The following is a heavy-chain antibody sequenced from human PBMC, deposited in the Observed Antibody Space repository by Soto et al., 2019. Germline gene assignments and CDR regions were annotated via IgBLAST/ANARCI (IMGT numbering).Heavy chain of an antibody. Sequence: PSETLSLTCTVSGGSISSGGYYWSWIRQHPGKGLEWIGYIYYSGSTYYNPSLKSRVTISVDTSKNQFSLKLSSVTAAATAVYYCAREITYWFDPWGQGTLVTVSS. J-gene: IGHJ5*02. V-gene: IGHV4-31*03. CDR3: AREITYWFDP. CDR2: IYYSGST. D-gene: IGHD3-10*01. CDR1: GGSISSGGYY.